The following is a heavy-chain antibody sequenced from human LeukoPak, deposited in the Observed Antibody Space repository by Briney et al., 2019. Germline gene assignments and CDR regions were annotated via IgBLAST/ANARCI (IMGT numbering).Heavy chain of an antibody. J-gene: IGHJ4*02. Sequence: PGGSLRLSCAASGFTFSSYGMSWVRQAPGKGLEWVSAISGSGGSTYYADSVKGRFTISRDNSKNTLYLQMNSLRAEDTAVYYCAKDRVHYYDSSGYYHQDYWGQGTLVTVSS. V-gene: IGHV3-23*01. CDR2: ISGSGGST. CDR1: GFTFSSYG. D-gene: IGHD3-22*01. CDR3: AKDRVHYYDSSGYYHQDY.